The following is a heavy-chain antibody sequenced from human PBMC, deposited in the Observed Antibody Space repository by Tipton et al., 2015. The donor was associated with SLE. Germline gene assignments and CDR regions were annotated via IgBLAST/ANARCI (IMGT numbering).Heavy chain of an antibody. V-gene: IGHV1-18*01. Sequence: QSGPEVKKPGASVKVSCKASGYTFTSYGISWVRQAPGQGLEWMGWISAYNGNTNYAQKLQGRVTMTTDTSTSTAYMELRSLRSDDTAVYYCARDLKTIFGVVIIPGYYYGMDVWGQGTTVTVSS. D-gene: IGHD3-3*01. CDR2: ISAYNGNT. J-gene: IGHJ6*02. CDR3: ARDLKTIFGVVIIPGYYYGMDV. CDR1: GYTFTSYG.